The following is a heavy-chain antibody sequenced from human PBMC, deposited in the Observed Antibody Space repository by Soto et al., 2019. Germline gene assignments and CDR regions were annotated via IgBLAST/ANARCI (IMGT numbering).Heavy chain of an antibody. J-gene: IGHJ3*02. Sequence: PGGSLRLSCAASGFTFSSYAMSWVRQAPEKGLEWVSAISGSGGSTYYADSVKGRFTISRDNSKNTLYLQMNSLRAEDTAVYYCAKDKQLAEDAFDIWGQGTMVTVSS. CDR2: ISGSGGST. CDR1: GFTFSSYA. V-gene: IGHV3-23*01. CDR3: AKDKQLAEDAFDI. D-gene: IGHD6-13*01.